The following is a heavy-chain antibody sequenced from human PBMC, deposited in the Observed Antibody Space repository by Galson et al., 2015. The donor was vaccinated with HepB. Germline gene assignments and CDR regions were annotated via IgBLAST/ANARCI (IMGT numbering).Heavy chain of an antibody. CDR1: GFSFRNYT. Sequence: SLRLSCAASGFSFRNYTMNWDRQAPGKGLEWVSYISTSSSYIYYADSVKGRFTISRDNAKNSLYLQLNSLRAEDTAVYYCARDKRAPGEWLRVFDYWGQGTLVTVSS. J-gene: IGHJ4*02. CDR3: ARDKRAPGEWLRVFDY. CDR2: ISTSSSYI. V-gene: IGHV3-21*01. D-gene: IGHD5-12*01.